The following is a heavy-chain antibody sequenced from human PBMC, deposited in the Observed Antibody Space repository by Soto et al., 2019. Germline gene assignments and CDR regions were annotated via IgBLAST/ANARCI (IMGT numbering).Heavy chain of an antibody. Sequence: QVQLVQSGAEVKKPGSSVKVSCKASGGTFSSYAISWVRQAPGQGLEWMGGIIPIFGTANYAQKFQGRVTITADESTSTAYMELSRLRSEDTAVYYCARVHDCTNGVCYPDYWGQGTLVTVSS. CDR2: IIPIFGTA. V-gene: IGHV1-69*12. D-gene: IGHD2-8*01. CDR3: ARVHDCTNGVCYPDY. J-gene: IGHJ4*02. CDR1: GGTFSSYA.